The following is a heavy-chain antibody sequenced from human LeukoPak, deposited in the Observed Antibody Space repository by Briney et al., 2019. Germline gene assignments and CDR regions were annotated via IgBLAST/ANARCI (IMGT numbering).Heavy chain of an antibody. CDR1: GGTFSSYA. D-gene: IGHD5-12*01. Sequence: GASVKVSCKASGGTFSSYAISWVRQAPGQGLEWMGGIIPIFGTANYAQKFQGRVTITADESTSTAYMELSSLRSEDTAVYYCARTPKWLRRYNWFDPWGQGTLVTVSS. V-gene: IGHV1-69*13. J-gene: IGHJ5*02. CDR2: IIPIFGTA. CDR3: ARTPKWLRRYNWFDP.